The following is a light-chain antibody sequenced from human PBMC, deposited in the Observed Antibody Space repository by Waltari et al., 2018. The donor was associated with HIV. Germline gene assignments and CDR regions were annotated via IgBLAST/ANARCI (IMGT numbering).Light chain of an antibody. V-gene: IGLV1-40*01. Sequence: QSVLTQPPSVPGAPGQRATISCTVSSSKLRAGSGVHWYPQLPGTAPSLLIHESTRRPAGVPARFAGSRSGTSASRAIRCRQAESEADYYCQSYDRRLSGVVFGGGTKVTVL. CDR2: EST. CDR3: QSYDRRLSGVV. CDR1: SSKLRAGSG. J-gene: IGLJ2*01.